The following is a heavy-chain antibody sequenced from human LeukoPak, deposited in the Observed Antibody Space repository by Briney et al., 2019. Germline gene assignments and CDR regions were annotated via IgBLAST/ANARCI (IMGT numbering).Heavy chain of an antibody. CDR3: ARGFSYGPLEY. D-gene: IGHD5-18*01. CDR2: TWYDGTNK. Sequence: GRSLRLSCAASGFTFSNYGMHWVRQAPGKGLEWVASTWYDGTNKQCADSVKGRFTISRDNSKNTLYMQLNSLRDEDTAVYYCARGFSYGPLEYWGQGSLVTVSS. V-gene: IGHV3-33*01. J-gene: IGHJ4*02. CDR1: GFTFSNYG.